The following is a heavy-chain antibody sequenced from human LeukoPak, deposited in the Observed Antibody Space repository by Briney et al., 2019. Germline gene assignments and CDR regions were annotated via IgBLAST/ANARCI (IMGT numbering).Heavy chain of an antibody. J-gene: IGHJ4*02. CDR2: NYHSGST. CDR3: ARAGGYYDILTGYSVDY. CDR1: GYSISSGYY. V-gene: IGHV4-38-2*01. D-gene: IGHD3-9*01. Sequence: SETLSLTCAVSGYSISSGYYWGWIRQPPGKGLERIGSNYHSGSTYYNPSLKSRVTISVDTSKNQFSLKLSSVTAADTAVYYCARAGGYYDILTGYSVDYWGQGTLVTVSS.